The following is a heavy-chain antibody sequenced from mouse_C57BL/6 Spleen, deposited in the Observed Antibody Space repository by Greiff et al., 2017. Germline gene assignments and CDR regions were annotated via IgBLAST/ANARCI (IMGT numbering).Heavy chain of an antibody. D-gene: IGHD1-1*01. CDR3: ARRTTVVFDY. J-gene: IGHJ2*01. CDR1: GYTFTSYW. CDR2: IDPSDSYT. Sequence: QVQLQQPGAELVRPGTSVKLSCKASGYTFTSYWMHWVQQRPGQGLEWIGVIDPSDSYTNYNQKFKGKATLTVDTSSSTAYMQLSSLTSEDSAVYYCARRTTVVFDYWGQGTTLTVSS. V-gene: IGHV1-59*01.